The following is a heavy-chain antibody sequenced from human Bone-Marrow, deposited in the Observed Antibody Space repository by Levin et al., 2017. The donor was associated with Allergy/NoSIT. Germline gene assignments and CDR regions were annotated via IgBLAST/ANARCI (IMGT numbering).Heavy chain of an antibody. Sequence: GESLKISCAASGFTFSDYYMSWIRQAPGKGLEWVSYISSSGSTIYYADSVKGRFTISRDNAKNSLYLQMNSLRAEDTAVYYCARYGDYRGRWFDPWGQGTLVTVSS. J-gene: IGHJ5*02. V-gene: IGHV3-11*01. CDR2: ISSSGSTI. D-gene: IGHD4-17*01. CDR3: ARYGDYRGRWFDP. CDR1: GFTFSDYY.